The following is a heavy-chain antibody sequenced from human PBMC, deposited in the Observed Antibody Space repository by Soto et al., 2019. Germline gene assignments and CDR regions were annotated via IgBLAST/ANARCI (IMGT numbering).Heavy chain of an antibody. Sequence: PGGSLRLSCAASGFTFSSYWMHWVRQAPGKGLVWVSRIDSGASTYYADSVKGRFTISRDNSKSTLYLQMNSLRAEDTALYYCAKGRSYYYYYGMDVWGQGTTVTVSS. CDR3: AKGRSYYYYYGMDV. CDR1: GFTFSSYW. CDR2: IDSGAST. V-gene: IGHV3-74*01. J-gene: IGHJ6*02.